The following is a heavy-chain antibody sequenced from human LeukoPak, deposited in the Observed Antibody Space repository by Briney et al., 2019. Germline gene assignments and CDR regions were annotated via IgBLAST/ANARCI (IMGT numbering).Heavy chain of an antibody. J-gene: IGHJ6*03. CDR2: IYTSGST. CDR3: AREAPIAVAGYYYYYYMDV. D-gene: IGHD6-19*01. Sequence: PSETLSLTFTVSGGSISSYFWSWIRQPAGKGLEWIGRIYTSGSTNYNPSLKSRVTMSVDTSKNQFSLKLSSVTAADTAVYYCAREAPIAVAGYYYYYYMDVWGKGTTVTVSS. V-gene: IGHV4-4*07. CDR1: GGSISSYF.